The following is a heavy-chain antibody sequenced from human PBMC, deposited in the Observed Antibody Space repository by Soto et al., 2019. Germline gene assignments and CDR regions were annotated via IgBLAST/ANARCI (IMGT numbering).Heavy chain of an antibody. CDR3: ATSQKGYNWNYFDH. CDR2: VFHTGST. J-gene: IGHJ4*02. CDR1: GGSVSGSYYY. D-gene: IGHD1-1*01. Sequence: SETLSLTCAVSGGSVSGSYYYWAWLRQSPGKGPEWIGSVFHTGSTSYNPSLESRVSVSVDTSKSQFSLKLSAVTASDTAVYYCATSQKGYNWNYFDHWGQGTLVT. V-gene: IGHV4-39*01.